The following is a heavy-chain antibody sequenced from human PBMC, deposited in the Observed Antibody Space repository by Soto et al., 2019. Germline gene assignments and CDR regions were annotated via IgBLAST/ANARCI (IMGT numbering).Heavy chain of an antibody. CDR2: IDHLGNT. J-gene: IGHJ3*02. CDR3: ANDYGDYRNDAFDI. Sequence: QVQLHQWGSGLLKPSETLSLSCAVYGGMCNDYYWSWIRQPPGKGLGWIGEIDHLGNTNYSPSFKRRVTISQDKSNNQFALTLTTVTAADAAVYFCANDYGDYRNDAFDIWSQGTEVTVTS. D-gene: IGHD4-17*01. CDR1: GGMCNDYY. V-gene: IGHV4-34*08.